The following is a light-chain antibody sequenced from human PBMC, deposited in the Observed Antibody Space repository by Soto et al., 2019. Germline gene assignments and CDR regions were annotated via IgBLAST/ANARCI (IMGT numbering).Light chain of an antibody. J-gene: IGLJ2*01. CDR2: DVR. CDR1: SSDVGGYNY. Sequence: QSALTQPASVSGSPGQSITISCTGTSSDVGGYNYISWYQQHPGKAPKFIIYDVRNRPSGVSNRFSGSRSGNTASLTISGLQAEDEADYYCSSYTSSSTVIFGGGTKGTVL. CDR3: SSYTSSSTVI. V-gene: IGLV2-14*01.